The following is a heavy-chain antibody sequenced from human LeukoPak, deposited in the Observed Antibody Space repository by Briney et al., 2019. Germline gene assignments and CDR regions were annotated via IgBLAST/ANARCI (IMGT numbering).Heavy chain of an antibody. CDR1: GYTFTSYG. D-gene: IGHD3-22*01. Sequence: ASVKVSCKASGYTFTSYGISWVRQAPGQGLEWMGWISAYNGNTNYAQKLQGRVTMTTDTSTSTAYMELRSLRSEDTAVYYCAREGRDYYDSSGHDAFDIWGQGMMVTVSS. V-gene: IGHV1-18*01. CDR3: AREGRDYYDSSGHDAFDI. J-gene: IGHJ3*02. CDR2: ISAYNGNT.